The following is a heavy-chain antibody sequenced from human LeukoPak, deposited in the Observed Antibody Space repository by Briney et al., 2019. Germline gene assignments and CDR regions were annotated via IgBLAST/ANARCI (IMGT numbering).Heavy chain of an antibody. CDR2: INPDSGGT. V-gene: IGHV1-2*06. D-gene: IGHD5-12*01. J-gene: IGHJ4*02. Sequence: ASVKVSCKASEYTFTGYYMHWVRQAPGQGLEWMGRINPDSGGTNYAQKFQGGVTMTRDTSISTAYMELSRLRSDDTAVYYCARAVLAHGVVATKDYWGQGTLVTVSS. CDR3: ARAVLAHGVVATKDY. CDR1: EYTFTGYY.